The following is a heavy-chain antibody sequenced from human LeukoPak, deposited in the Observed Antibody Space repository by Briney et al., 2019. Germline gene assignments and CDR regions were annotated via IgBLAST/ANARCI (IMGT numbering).Heavy chain of an antibody. CDR2: INQDGGGR. V-gene: IGHV3-7*01. J-gene: IGHJ4*02. CDR1: GFTFCDNW. Sequence: GGSLRLSCAASGFTFCDNWMTWVREAPGKGMEWVANINQDGGGRYYVDSVQGRFIISRDNAQNSVHLQMNSLRAEDTAVYYCARVASSGPSWGQGTLVTVSS. CDR3: ARVASSGPS. D-gene: IGHD6-19*01.